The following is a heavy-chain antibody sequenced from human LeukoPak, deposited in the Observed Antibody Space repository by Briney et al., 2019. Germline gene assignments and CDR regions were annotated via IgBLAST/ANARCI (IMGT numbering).Heavy chain of an antibody. D-gene: IGHD4-17*01. Sequence: SETLSLTCTVSGGSISSYYWSWIRQPPGKGLEWIGYIYYSGSTNYNPSLKSRVTISVDTSKNQFSLKLSSVTAADTAVYYCARDTVNGSDYWGQGTLVTVSS. CDR3: ARDTVNGSDY. CDR1: GGSISSYY. CDR2: IYYSGST. V-gene: IGHV4-59*01. J-gene: IGHJ4*02.